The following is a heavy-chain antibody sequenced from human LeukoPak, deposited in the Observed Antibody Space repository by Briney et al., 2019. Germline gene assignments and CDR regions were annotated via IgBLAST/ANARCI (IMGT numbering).Heavy chain of an antibody. Sequence: GGSLRLSCAASGFTFSSYAVSWVRQAPGKGLEWVSTISASGGSTYYADSVKGRFTISRDNSKSTVYLQMNSLRDEVTAVYYCAKSYSGSRGAFDIWGQGTMVTVSS. CDR1: GFTFSSYA. CDR2: ISASGGST. J-gene: IGHJ3*02. CDR3: AKSYSGSRGAFDI. D-gene: IGHD1-26*01. V-gene: IGHV3-23*01.